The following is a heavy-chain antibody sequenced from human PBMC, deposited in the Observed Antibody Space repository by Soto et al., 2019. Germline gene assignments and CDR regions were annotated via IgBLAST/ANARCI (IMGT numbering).Heavy chain of an antibody. J-gene: IGHJ4*02. CDR3: ASSSGYYPPHYYFDY. CDR1: GFTFSSYA. D-gene: IGHD3-22*01. Sequence: PGGSLRLSCAASGFTFSSYAMHWVRQAPGKGLEYVSAISSNGGSTYYANTVKGRFTISRDNSKNTLYLQMGSLRAADMAVYYCASSSGYYPPHYYFDYWGQGTLVTVSS. V-gene: IGHV3-64*01. CDR2: ISSNGGST.